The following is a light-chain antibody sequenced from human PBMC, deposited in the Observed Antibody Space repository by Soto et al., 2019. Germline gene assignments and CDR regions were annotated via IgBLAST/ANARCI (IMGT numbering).Light chain of an antibody. CDR3: TSYTGSDRLL. Sequence: HSALTQPPSASGSIGQSVTISCTGTSSDVGRYNYVSWYQQHPGKAPRVIIFEVTKRPSGVPDRFSGSKSGNTASLSVSGLRAEDEAYYYCTSYTGSDRLLIGGGTKLTVL. J-gene: IGLJ2*01. CDR2: EVT. V-gene: IGLV2-8*01. CDR1: SSDVGRYNY.